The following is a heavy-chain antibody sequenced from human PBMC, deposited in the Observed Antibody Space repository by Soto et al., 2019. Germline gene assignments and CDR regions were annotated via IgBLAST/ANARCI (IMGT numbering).Heavy chain of an antibody. V-gene: IGHV3-23*01. CDR2: TFSGGGT. Sequence: PGGSLRLSCAASGFTFRSYALSWVRQAPGKGLEWVSGTFSGGGTYYADSVKGRLTISRDNSKNTLYLQMNSLRAEDTAVYYCAREAKGRTVTMMIDFWGQGTLVTV. D-gene: IGHD4-17*01. CDR1: GFTFRSYA. CDR3: AREAKGRTVTMMIDF. J-gene: IGHJ4*02.